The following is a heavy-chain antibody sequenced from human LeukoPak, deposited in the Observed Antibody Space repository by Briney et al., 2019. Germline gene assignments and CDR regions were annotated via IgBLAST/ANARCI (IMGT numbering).Heavy chain of an antibody. J-gene: IGHJ4*02. Sequence: GGALRLSCAASGLTFSSFSFNWVRQGPGKGLEWVSSINTVASYIYYADSVKGRYTISRDNAKNSLYLQMNSLRAEDTGVYYCARLRRNSDKSGFYYYYDYWGQGTLVTVSS. CDR3: ARLRRNSDKSGFYYYYDY. CDR2: INTVASYI. D-gene: IGHD3-22*01. V-gene: IGHV3-21*06. CDR1: GLTFSSFS.